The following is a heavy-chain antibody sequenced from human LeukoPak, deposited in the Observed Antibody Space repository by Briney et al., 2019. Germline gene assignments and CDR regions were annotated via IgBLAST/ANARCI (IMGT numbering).Heavy chain of an antibody. CDR2: ISGGSSYI. Sequence: PGGSLRLSCAASGVTFSGYSMNWVRQAPGKGLEWVSSISGGSSYIYYADSVKGRFTVSRDNAKNSVYLQMDSLRAGDTAVYYCATPIASTGGFDYWGQGTLVTVSS. CDR3: ATPIASTGGFDY. J-gene: IGHJ4*02. V-gene: IGHV3-21*01. D-gene: IGHD6-13*01. CDR1: GVTFSGYS.